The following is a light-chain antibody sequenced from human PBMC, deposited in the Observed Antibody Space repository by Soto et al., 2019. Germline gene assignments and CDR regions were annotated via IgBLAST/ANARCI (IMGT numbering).Light chain of an antibody. CDR3: QQYVSAPIT. Sequence: EIGMTQSPAPLSVSPGERATLSCRASQSLSSNYLAWYQQKPGQAPRLLIYGVSSRATGVPVSFSGSGSGTDFTLTISRLEPEDFAVYYCQQYVSAPITFGQGTRLAI. CDR2: GVS. V-gene: IGKV3-20*01. J-gene: IGKJ5*01. CDR1: QSLSSNY.